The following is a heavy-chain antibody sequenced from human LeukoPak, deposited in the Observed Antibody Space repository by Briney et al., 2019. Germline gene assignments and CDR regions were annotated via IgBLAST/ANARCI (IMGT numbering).Heavy chain of an antibody. CDR1: GFTFSNYA. CDR2: IKQDGSEK. Sequence: GGSLRLSCAASGFTFSNYAMTWVRQAPGKGLEWVANIKQDGSEKYYVDSVKGRLTISRDNAKNSLYLQMNSLRAEDTAVYYCARDWVGATDYWGQGTLVTVSS. CDR3: ARDWVGATDY. J-gene: IGHJ4*02. D-gene: IGHD1-26*01. V-gene: IGHV3-7*01.